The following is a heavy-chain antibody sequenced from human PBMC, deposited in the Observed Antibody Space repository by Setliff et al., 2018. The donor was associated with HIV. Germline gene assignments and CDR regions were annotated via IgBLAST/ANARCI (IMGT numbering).Heavy chain of an antibody. CDR2: IVVGSGNT. CDR3: AARPGVDSRGHYDYYYMDV. V-gene: IGHV1-58*02. CDR1: GFTFTTSA. Sequence: ASVKVSCKASGFTFTTSAMQWVRQARGRRLEWIGWIVVGSGNTNYAREFQERVNITRDMSTSTSYMELTNLRSEDTAVYYCAARPGVDSRGHYDYYYMDVWGEGTTVTVSS. D-gene: IGHD3-22*01. J-gene: IGHJ6*03.